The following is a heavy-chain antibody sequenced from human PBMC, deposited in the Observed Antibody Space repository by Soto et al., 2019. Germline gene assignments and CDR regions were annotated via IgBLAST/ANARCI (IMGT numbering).Heavy chain of an antibody. J-gene: IGHJ4*02. CDR2: IIPIFGTA. D-gene: IGHD1-26*01. Sequence: ASVKVSCKASGGTFSSYAISWVRQAPGQGLEWMGGIIPIFGTANYAQKFQGRVTITADESTSTAYMELSSLRSEDTAVYYCARHSSGSYSWGPSPSYYFDYWGQGTLVTV. V-gene: IGHV1-69*13. CDR3: ARHSSGSYSWGPSPSYYFDY. CDR1: GGTFSSYA.